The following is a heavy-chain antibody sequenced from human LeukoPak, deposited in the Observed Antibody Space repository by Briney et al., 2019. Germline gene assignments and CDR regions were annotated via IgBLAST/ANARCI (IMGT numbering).Heavy chain of an antibody. CDR1: GYTFTSYG. D-gene: IGHD2-15*01. CDR2: ISAYNGNT. Sequence: GASVKVSCKASGYTFTSYGISWVRQAPGQGLEWMGWISAYNGNTNYAQKLQGRVTMTTDTSTSTAYMELRSLRSDDTAVYYCARDTYCSGGSCYSVGPFDYWGQGTLVTVSS. CDR3: ARDTYCSGGSCYSVGPFDY. J-gene: IGHJ4*02. V-gene: IGHV1-18*01.